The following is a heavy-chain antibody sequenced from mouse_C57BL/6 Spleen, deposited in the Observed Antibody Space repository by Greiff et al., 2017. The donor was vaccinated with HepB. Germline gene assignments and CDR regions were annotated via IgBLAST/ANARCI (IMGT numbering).Heavy chain of an antibody. D-gene: IGHD4-1*01. J-gene: IGHJ4*01. V-gene: IGHV1-80*01. CDR3: ARSNNGGAMDY. CDR1: GYAFSSYW. CDR2: IYPGDGDT. Sequence: VQRVESGAELVKPGASVKISCKASGYAFSSYWMNWVKQRPGKGLEWIGQIYPGDGDTNYNGKFKGKATLTADKSSSTAYMQLSSLTSEDSAVYFCARSNNGGAMDYWGQGTSVTVSS.